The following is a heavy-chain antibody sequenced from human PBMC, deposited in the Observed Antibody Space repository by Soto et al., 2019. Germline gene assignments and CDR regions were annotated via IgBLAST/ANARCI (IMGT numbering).Heavy chain of an antibody. CDR2: MNPNSANT. Sequence: SVKVSCKASGYSFGDYDISWVRQAPGQGLEWMGWMNPNSANTGYAQKFQGRVSMTRDMSISTAYMELSRLRPEDTAIYYCARMATYGTLNWFDPWGQGALVTVSS. V-gene: IGHV1-8*01. D-gene: IGHD1-1*01. CDR1: GYSFGDYD. J-gene: IGHJ5*02. CDR3: ARMATYGTLNWFDP.